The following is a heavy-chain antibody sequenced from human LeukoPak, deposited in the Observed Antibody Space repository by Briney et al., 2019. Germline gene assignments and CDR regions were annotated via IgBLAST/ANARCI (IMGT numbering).Heavy chain of an antibody. CDR3: ARDPSPIVGAHFDY. CDR1: GFTFSSYE. V-gene: IGHV3-48*03. Sequence: GGSLRLSCAASGFTFSSYEMNWVRQAPGKGLEWVSYISSSGSTIYYADSVKGRFTISRDNAKNSLYLQMNSLRAEDTAVYYCARDPSPIVGAHFDYWGQGTLVTVSS. J-gene: IGHJ4*02. CDR2: ISSSGSTI. D-gene: IGHD1-26*01.